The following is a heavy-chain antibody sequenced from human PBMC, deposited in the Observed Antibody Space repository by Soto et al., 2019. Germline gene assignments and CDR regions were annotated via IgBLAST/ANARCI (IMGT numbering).Heavy chain of an antibody. CDR2: IVPIFGTT. CDR3: ATAYRGYEAEALDV. CDR1: GGTFSSLS. J-gene: IGHJ3*01. V-gene: IGHV1-69*06. D-gene: IGHD5-12*01. Sequence: QVQLVQSGAEVKRPGSSVKVSCKPSGGTFSSLSITWVRQAPGQGLQWVGAIVPIFGTTNCAQKFQDRVAISADKSTTTAYMELSSLRSEDTAVYYCATAYRGYEAEALDVWGQGTKVTVSS.